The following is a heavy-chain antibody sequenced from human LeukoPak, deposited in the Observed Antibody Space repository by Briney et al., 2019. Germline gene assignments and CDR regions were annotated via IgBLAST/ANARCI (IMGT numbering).Heavy chain of an antibody. J-gene: IGHJ4*02. CDR3: AKNGRWQAYYFDY. V-gene: IGHV3-23*01. Sequence: PGASLRLSCAASGFTFSGHAMSWVRQAPGKGLEWVSSISGGGGNTYYADSVKGRFTISRDNSKNTLYLQMNSLRAEDTAVYYCAKNGRWQAYYFDYWGQGTLVTVSS. CDR2: ISGGGGNT. CDR1: GFTFSGHA. D-gene: IGHD4-23*01.